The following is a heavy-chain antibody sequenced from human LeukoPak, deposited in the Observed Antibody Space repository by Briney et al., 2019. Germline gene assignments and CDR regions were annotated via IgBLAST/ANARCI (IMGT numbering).Heavy chain of an antibody. CDR3: AKPRRDFWSGYSDYFDY. CDR1: GFTFSSYA. V-gene: IGHV3-23*01. CDR2: ISGSGGST. D-gene: IGHD3-3*01. J-gene: IGHJ4*02. Sequence: PGGSLRLSCAASGFTFSSYAMSWVRQAPGKGLEWVSAISGSGGSTYYADSVKGRFTISRDNSKNTLYLRMNSLRAEDTAVYYCAKPRRDFWSGYSDYFDYWGQGTLVTVSS.